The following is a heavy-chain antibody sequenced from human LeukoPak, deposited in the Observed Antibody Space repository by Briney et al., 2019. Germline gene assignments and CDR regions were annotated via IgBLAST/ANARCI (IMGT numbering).Heavy chain of an antibody. J-gene: IGHJ4*02. CDR2: INPNSGGT. CDR3: ARAPLSMIVVVIPLRGSLDY. D-gene: IGHD3-22*01. CDR1: GYTFTGYY. V-gene: IGHV1-2*02. Sequence: ASVKVSFKASGYTFTGYYMHWVRQAPGQGLEWMGWINPNSGGTNYAQKFQGRVTMPSDTSISTTYMELSRLRSDDTAVYYCARAPLSMIVVVIPLRGSLDYWGQGTLVTVSS.